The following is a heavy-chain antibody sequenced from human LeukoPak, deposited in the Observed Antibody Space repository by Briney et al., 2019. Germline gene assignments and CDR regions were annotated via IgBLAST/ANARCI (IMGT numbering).Heavy chain of an antibody. V-gene: IGHV3-66*01. CDR2: INSGGST. J-gene: IGHJ4*02. Sequence: PGGSLRLSCAASGFTFTNNDMNWGRQAPGKGLEWVSVINSGGSTYFADSVKGRFTVSRDNSKNTLSLQMNSLRVEDTAVYYCARDLISGPATHDSWGQGALVTVSS. D-gene: IGHD2-15*01. CDR3: ARDLISGPATHDS. CDR1: GFTFTNND.